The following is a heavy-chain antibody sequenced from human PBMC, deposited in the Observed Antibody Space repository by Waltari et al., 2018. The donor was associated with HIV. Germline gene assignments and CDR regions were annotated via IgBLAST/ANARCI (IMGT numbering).Heavy chain of an antibody. D-gene: IGHD2-8*01. CDR2: IHPRYGSN. CDR3: ARDGNCTDGTCYFKGIDP. Sequence: QVQLVQSGAEVKKPGASVTVSCKTSGYTFSDYYMYWVRQAPGQGLEWMGIIHPRYGSNSYPQKFQGRVTMTSDTSTSTVYMEVISLRSEDTAVYYCARDGNCTDGTCYFKGIDPWGQGTLVTVSS. J-gene: IGHJ5*02. CDR1: GYTFSDYY. V-gene: IGHV1-46*01.